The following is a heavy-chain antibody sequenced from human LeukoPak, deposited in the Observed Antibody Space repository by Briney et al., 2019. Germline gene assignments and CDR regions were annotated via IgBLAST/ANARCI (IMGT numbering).Heavy chain of an antibody. D-gene: IGHD3-16*01. CDR3: AKDDDWGRYKH. J-gene: IGHJ1*01. CDR1: GFTFNNYE. V-gene: IGHV3-23*01. Sequence: PGGSLRLSCAASGFTFNNYETHWVRQAPGKGLEWVSGISPSGGITYYTDSVKGRFTISRDNSKNTQSLQMNSLRAEDTAVYYCAKDDDWGRYKHWGQGTLVTVSS. CDR2: ISPSGGIT.